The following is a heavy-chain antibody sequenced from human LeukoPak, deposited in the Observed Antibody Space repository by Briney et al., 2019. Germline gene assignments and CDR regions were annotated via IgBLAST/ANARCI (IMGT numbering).Heavy chain of an antibody. J-gene: IGHJ4*02. CDR1: GGSITGNTYY. V-gene: IGHV4-39*01. CDR2: IYYSGRT. Sequence: SETLSLTCDVSGGSITGNTYYWGWIRQPPGKGLEWIGTIYYSGRTYYRPSLKSRVTISMDRSKNQISLKMAAVTAADTAIFYCARRRYDSSTYNFDSWGPGTLVTVSS. D-gene: IGHD3-22*01. CDR3: ARRRYDSSTYNFDS.